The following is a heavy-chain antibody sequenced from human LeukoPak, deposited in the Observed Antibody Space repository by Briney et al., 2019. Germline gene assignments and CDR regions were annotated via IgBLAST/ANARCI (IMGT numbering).Heavy chain of an antibody. CDR2: ISAYNGNT. CDR3: ARDRYYDSSGYSGY. V-gene: IGHV1-18*01. J-gene: IGHJ4*02. Sequence: ASVKVSCKASGYTFTSYGISWVRQAPGQGLEWMGWISAYNGNTNYAQKLQGRVTMTTDTSTSTAYMELRSLRSDDTAVYYCARDRYYDSSGYSGYWGPGTLVTVSS. CDR1: GYTFTSYG. D-gene: IGHD3-22*01.